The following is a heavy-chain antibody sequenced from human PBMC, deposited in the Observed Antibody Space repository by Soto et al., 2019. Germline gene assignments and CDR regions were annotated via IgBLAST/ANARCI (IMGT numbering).Heavy chain of an antibody. V-gene: IGHV3-30*02. D-gene: IGHD1-26*01. Sequence: PGGSLSLSFAASGFVFSDYGMPWVRKAPGRGLEWVALITNDGNNEYYRETVKGRFSISRGRSTNTVDLLINSLRPEDTGVYYCAKEGPGGGRHFYYAMDVWGQGTTVTVSS. J-gene: IGHJ6*02. CDR3: AKEGPGGGRHFYYAMDV. CDR1: GFVFSDYG. CDR2: ITNDGNNE.